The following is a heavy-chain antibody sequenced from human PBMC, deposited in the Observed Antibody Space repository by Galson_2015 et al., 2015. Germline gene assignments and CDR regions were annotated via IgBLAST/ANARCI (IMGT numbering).Heavy chain of an antibody. CDR1: GASLSSSSHY. CDR2: IYYSGTT. CDR3: ARDVYGSRSYYRGFFDY. V-gene: IGHV4-39*07. Sequence: ETLSLTCIVSGASLSSSSHYWAWIRQPPGEGLEWIGTIYYSGTTYYSPSLKSRVTISIDTSKNHFSLKLNSVTAADTAVYYCARDVYGSRSYYRGFFDYWGQGTLVIVSS. J-gene: IGHJ4*02. D-gene: IGHD3-10*01.